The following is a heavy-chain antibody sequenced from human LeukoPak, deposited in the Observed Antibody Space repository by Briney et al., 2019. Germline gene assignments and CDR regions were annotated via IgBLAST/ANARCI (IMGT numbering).Heavy chain of an antibody. Sequence: PSETLSLTCTVSGGSISSSSYYWGWIRQPPGKGLEWIGSIYYSGSTYYNPSLKSRVTISVDTSKNQFTLKLSSVTAADTAVYYCARRPPLYYDILTGWNDIFDYWGQGTLVTVSS. D-gene: IGHD3-9*01. V-gene: IGHV4-39*01. J-gene: IGHJ4*02. CDR1: GGSISSSSYY. CDR3: ARRPPLYYDILTGWNDIFDY. CDR2: IYYSGST.